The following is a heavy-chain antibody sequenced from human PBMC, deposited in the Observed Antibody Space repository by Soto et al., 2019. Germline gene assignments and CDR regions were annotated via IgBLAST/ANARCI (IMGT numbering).Heavy chain of an antibody. D-gene: IGHD3-10*01. CDR1: GFTFSSYA. Sequence: GPLRLSCSASGFTFSSYAMSWVRQAPGKGLEWVSAISGSGGSTYYADSVKGRFTISRDNSKNTLYLQMNSLRAEDTAVYYCAKQLSGSFWFDPWGQGTLVTVYS. CDR2: ISGSGGST. CDR3: AKQLSGSFWFDP. V-gene: IGHV3-23*01. J-gene: IGHJ5*02.